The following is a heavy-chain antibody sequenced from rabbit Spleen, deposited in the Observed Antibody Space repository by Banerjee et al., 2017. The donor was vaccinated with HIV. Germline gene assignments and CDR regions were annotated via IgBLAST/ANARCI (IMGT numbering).Heavy chain of an antibody. D-gene: IGHD4-1*01. CDR3: ARDLAGAIGWNFYL. CDR1: GFSFSDRDV. J-gene: IGHJ4*01. Sequence: QEQLVESGGGLVKPEGSLTLTCKASGFSFSDRDVMCWVRQAPGKGPEWIACINTATGKPVYATWAKGRFTISTTSSTTVTLQMTSLTAADTATYFCARDLAGAIGWNFYLWGPGTLVTVS. CDR2: INTATGKP. V-gene: IGHV1S45*01.